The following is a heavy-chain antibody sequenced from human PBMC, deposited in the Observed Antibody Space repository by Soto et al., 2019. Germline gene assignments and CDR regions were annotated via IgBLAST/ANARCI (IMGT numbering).Heavy chain of an antibody. CDR1: GYTFTSYG. V-gene: IGHV1-18*01. CDR3: ARDGSGAVVVAANPAY. CDR2: ISAYNGNT. Sequence: QVQLVQSGAEVKKPGASVKVSCKASGYTFTSYGISWVRQAPGQGLEWMGWISAYNGNTNYAQKLQGRVTMTTDTSRSTAYMELRSLRCDDTAVYYWARDGSGAVVVAANPAYWGQGTLVTVSS. D-gene: IGHD2-15*01. J-gene: IGHJ4*02.